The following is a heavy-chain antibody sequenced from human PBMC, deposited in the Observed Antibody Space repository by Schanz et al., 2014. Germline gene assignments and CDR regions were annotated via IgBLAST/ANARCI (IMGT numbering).Heavy chain of an antibody. J-gene: IGHJ3*02. CDR3: ATDYSGGGCHI. Sequence: QVQLVESGGGVVQPGGSLRLSCVASGFSFSGFAVHWVRQAPGKGREGVSIVSHDGVKKQDADSVRGRFTLSRDNSKNTVYLQMNSLRAEDTALYFCATDYSGGGCHIWGQGTMVTVSS. CDR1: GFSFSGFA. V-gene: IGHV3-30*04. D-gene: IGHD6-19*01. CDR2: VSHDGVKK.